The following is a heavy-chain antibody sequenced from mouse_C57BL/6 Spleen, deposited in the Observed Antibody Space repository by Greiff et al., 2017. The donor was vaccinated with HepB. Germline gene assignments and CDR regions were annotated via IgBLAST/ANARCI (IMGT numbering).Heavy chain of an antibody. CDR1: GYTFTSYW. V-gene: IGHV1-69*01. CDR2: IDPSDSYT. D-gene: IGHD2-5*01. J-gene: IGHJ3*01. Sequence: VQLQQSGAELVMPGASVKLSCKASGYTFTSYWMHWVKQRPGQGLEWIGEIDPSDSYTNYNQKFKGKSTLTVDKSSSTAYMQRSSLTSEDSAVYYCARSGPNSNYGFAYWGQGTLVTVSA. CDR3: ARSGPNSNYGFAY.